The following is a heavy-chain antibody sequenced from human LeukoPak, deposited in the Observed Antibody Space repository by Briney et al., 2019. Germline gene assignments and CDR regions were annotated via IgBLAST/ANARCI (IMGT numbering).Heavy chain of an antibody. CDR3: AREMATIVNQFDY. V-gene: IGHV1-18*01. J-gene: IGHJ4*02. D-gene: IGHD5-24*01. CDR1: GYTFTSYG. CDR2: ISPYDGNT. Sequence: GASVTVSCKASGYTFTSYGISWVRQAPGQGLEWMGWISPYDGNTNYAQKLQGRVTMTTDTSTTTAYMELRSLRSDDTAVYYCAREMATIVNQFDYWGQGTLVTVSS.